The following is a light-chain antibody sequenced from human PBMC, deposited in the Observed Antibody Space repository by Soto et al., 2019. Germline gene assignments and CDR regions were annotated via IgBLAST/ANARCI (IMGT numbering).Light chain of an antibody. CDR3: AAWDDSLNGQV. Sequence: QSVLTQPPSASGTPGQRVTISCSGSSSNIGSNIVNWYQQLPGTAPKLLIFSNNQRPSGVPDRFSGSKSGTSASLAISGLQSEDEGDYYCAAWDDSLNGQVFGGGTKVTVL. V-gene: IGLV1-44*01. CDR2: SNN. CDR1: SSNIGSNI. J-gene: IGLJ3*02.